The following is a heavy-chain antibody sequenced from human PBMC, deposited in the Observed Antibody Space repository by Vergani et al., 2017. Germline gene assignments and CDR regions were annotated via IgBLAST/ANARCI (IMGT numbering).Heavy chain of an antibody. V-gene: IGHV1-69*01. CDR3: ARGGIAVAGTFDY. Sequence: QVQLVQSGAEVKKPGASVKVSCKASGYTFTGYYMHWVRQAPGQGLERMGGIIPIFGTANYAQKFQGRVTITADESTSTAYMELSSLRSEDTAVYYCARGGIAVAGTFDYWGQGTLVTVSS. CDR1: GYTFTGYY. CDR2: IIPIFGTA. J-gene: IGHJ4*02. D-gene: IGHD6-19*01.